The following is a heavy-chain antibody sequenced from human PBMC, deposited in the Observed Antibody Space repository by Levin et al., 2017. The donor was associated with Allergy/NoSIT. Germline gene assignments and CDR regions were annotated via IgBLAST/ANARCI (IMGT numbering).Heavy chain of an antibody. CDR1: GFTFSSYG. CDR3: ARVETYYDFWSGYYDGPGGDYYYGMDV. J-gene: IGHJ6*02. D-gene: IGHD3-3*01. V-gene: IGHV3-33*01. Sequence: GGSLRLSCAASGFTFSSYGMHWVRQAPGKGLEWVAVIWYDGSNKYYADSVKGRFTISRDNSKNTLYLQMNSLRAEDTAVYYCARVETYYDFWSGYYDGPGGDYYYGMDVWGQGTTVTVSS. CDR2: IWYDGSNK.